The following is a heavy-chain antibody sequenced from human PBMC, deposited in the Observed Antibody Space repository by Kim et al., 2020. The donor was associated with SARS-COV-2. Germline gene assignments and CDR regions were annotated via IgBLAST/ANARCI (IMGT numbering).Heavy chain of an antibody. CDR2: AT. D-gene: IGHD5-18*01. J-gene: IGHJ6*02. CDR3: IGGYSYGGTF. V-gene: IGHV3-73*01. Sequence: ATAYAASVKGRFTISRDDSKNTAYLQMNSLKTEDTAVYYCIGGYSYGGTFWGQGTTVTVSS.